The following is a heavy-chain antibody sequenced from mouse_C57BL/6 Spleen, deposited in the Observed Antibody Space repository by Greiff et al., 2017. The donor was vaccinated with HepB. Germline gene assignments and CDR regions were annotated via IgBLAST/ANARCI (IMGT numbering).Heavy chain of an antibody. CDR3: AREGYYGSSPWFAY. Sequence: QVQLQQPGAELVKPGASVKLSCKASGYTFTSYWMHWVKQRPGQGLEWIGMIHPNSGSTNYNEKFKSKATLTVDKSSSPAYMQLSSLTSEDSAVYYCAREGYYGSSPWFAYWGQGTLVTVSA. D-gene: IGHD1-1*01. V-gene: IGHV1-64*01. J-gene: IGHJ3*01. CDR1: GYTFTSYW. CDR2: IHPNSGST.